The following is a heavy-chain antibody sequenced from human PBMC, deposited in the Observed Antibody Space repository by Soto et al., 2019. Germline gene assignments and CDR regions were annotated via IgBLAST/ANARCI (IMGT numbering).Heavy chain of an antibody. CDR1: GGSISRSSYY. CDR3: ARRITRPERFDY. J-gene: IGHJ4*02. CDR2: IYYSGNT. Sequence: PWETLSLTCTVSGGSISRSSYYWGWIRQPPGKGLEWIGNIYYSGNTYYNPSLQSRVTISVDTSKNHFSLKLTSATAADTAVYYCARRITRPERFDYWGQGALVTVSS. V-gene: IGHV4-39*02. D-gene: IGHD1-20*01.